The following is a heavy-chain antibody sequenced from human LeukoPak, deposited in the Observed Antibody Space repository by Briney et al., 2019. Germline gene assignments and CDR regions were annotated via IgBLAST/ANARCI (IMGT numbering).Heavy chain of an antibody. Sequence: PSETLSLTCTVSGGSISSYYWSWIRQSPGKGLEWIGYIYYSGSTNYNPSLKSRVTISVDTSKNQFSLKLSSVTAADTAVYYCARGGYGDSYYYYYMDVWGKGTTVTVSS. D-gene: IGHD4-17*01. CDR3: ARGGYGDSYYYYYMDV. J-gene: IGHJ6*03. V-gene: IGHV4-59*01. CDR2: IYYSGST. CDR1: GGSISSYY.